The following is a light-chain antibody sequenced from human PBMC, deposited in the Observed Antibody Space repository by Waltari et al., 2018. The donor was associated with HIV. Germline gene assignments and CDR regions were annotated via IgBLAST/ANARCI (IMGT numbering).Light chain of an antibody. Sequence: DIQMTQSPSSLSASVGDRVTITCQASQDISDYLNWYQQKPGKAPKLLIYGANNLETGVPSRFSGGGSGTDFTLTITSLRPEDFATYYCQQCDNLPVTFGPGTKVDFK. J-gene: IGKJ3*01. CDR1: QDISDY. CDR3: QQCDNLPVT. CDR2: GAN. V-gene: IGKV1-33*01.